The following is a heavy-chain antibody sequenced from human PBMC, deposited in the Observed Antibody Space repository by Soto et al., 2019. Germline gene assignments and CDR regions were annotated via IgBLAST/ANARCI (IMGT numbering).Heavy chain of an antibody. Sequence: QLQLQESGPGLVKPSETLSLTCTVSGGSISSSSYYWGWIRQPPGKGLEWIGSIYYSGSTYYNPSLKSRVTISVDTSKNQFSLKLSSVTAADTAVYYCARHSGPMSWFGELWGAFDIWGQGTMVTVSS. J-gene: IGHJ3*02. CDR2: IYYSGST. CDR1: GGSISSSSYY. V-gene: IGHV4-39*01. D-gene: IGHD3-10*01. CDR3: ARHSGPMSWFGELWGAFDI.